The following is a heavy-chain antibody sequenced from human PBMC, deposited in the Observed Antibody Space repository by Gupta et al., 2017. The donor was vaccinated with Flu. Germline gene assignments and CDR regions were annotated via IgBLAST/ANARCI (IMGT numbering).Heavy chain of an antibody. CDR2: IIPILGST. J-gene: IGHJ4*02. D-gene: IGHD1-26*01. CDR1: GGTFSGST. Sequence: QVQLVQSGTEVKKLGSSVKVSCKTSGGTFSGSTINWVRQAPGQGLEWMGRIIPILGSTTYAQKFRSRVTITADKATKTAYMELSGLRSEDTAVYYWASARGNYYELDYWGQGTVVNVS. V-gene: IGHV1-69*08. CDR3: ASARGNYYELDY.